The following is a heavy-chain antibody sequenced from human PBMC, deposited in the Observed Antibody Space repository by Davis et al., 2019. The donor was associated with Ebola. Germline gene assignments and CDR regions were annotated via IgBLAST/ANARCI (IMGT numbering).Heavy chain of an antibody. V-gene: IGHV1-69*13. CDR2: IIPMIGRG. J-gene: IGHJ3*02. CDR3: ARMPMTGTPGAAFDI. Sequence: SVKVSCKASGGTFSKFAISWVRQAPGQGLEWMGGIIPMIGRGSHAQKFQGRVTTTADESTSTVYMDLSSLRSEDTAVYYCARMPMTGTPGAAFDIWGQGTMVTVS. D-gene: IGHD1-1*01. CDR1: GGTFSKFA.